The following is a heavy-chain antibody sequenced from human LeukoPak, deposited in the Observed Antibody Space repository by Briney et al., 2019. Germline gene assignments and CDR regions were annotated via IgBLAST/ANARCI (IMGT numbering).Heavy chain of an antibody. CDR1: GYTFTSYG. D-gene: IGHD6-13*01. CDR2: ISAYNGNT. J-gene: IGHJ6*02. V-gene: IGHV1-18*01. Sequence: ASVKVSCKASGYTFTSYGISWVRQAPGQGLEWMGWISAYNGNTNYAQKLQGRVTMTTDTSTSTAYMELRSLRSDDTAVYYCARGGIAAAGGYYYYYGMDVWGQGTTVTVSS. CDR3: ARGGIAAAGGYYYYYGMDV.